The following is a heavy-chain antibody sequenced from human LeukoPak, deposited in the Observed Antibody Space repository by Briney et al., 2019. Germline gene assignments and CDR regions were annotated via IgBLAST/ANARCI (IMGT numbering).Heavy chain of an antibody. J-gene: IGHJ4*02. CDR1: GFTFSSYS. CDR3: ARDTLGEGEDANYAVYYFDY. Sequence: GGSLRLSCAASGFTFSSYSLNWVRQAPGMGLEWVSSISSSSHYIYYADSVKGRFTISRDNGKNSLDLQMNSLRADDTAFYYCARDTLGEGEDANYAVYYFDYWGQGTVVTVSS. CDR2: ISSSSHYI. V-gene: IGHV3-21*01. D-gene: IGHD4/OR15-4a*01.